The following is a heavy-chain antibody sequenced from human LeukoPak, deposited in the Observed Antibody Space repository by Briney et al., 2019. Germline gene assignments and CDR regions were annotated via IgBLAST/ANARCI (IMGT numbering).Heavy chain of an antibody. CDR1: GGSISSSSYY. Sequence: SETLSLTCTVSGGSISSSSYYWDWIRQPPGKGLEWIGSPYYSGSTYYNPSLKSRVTISVDTSKNQFSLKLSSVTAADTAVYYCARSNVQWLQLRDDAFDIWGQGTMVTVSS. J-gene: IGHJ3*02. V-gene: IGHV4-39*07. D-gene: IGHD5-24*01. CDR3: ARSNVQWLQLRDDAFDI. CDR2: PYYSGST.